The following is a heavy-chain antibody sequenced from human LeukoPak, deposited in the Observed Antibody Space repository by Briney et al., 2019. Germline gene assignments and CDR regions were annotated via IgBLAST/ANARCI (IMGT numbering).Heavy chain of an antibody. CDR3: ARDRSPEGYYDSSHWDYYHGMDV. Sequence: TSSETLSLTCTVSGASISNYYWSWVRQPPGKGLEWIGYIYYSGSTNYNPSLKSRVTISVDTSKNQFSLNLSSVTAADTAMYYCARDRSPEGYYDSSHWDYYHGMDVWGQGTTVTVSS. CDR1: GASISNYY. V-gene: IGHV4-59*01. J-gene: IGHJ6*02. D-gene: IGHD3-22*01. CDR2: IYYSGST.